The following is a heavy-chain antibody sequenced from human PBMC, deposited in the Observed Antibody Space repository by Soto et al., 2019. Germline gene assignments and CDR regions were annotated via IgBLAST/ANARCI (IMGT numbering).Heavy chain of an antibody. CDR2: IFDSGST. CDR1: GGSSISYF. Sequence: SATLSLTCPFSGGSSISYFCGLIRQHHGKGLEWIGSIFDSGSTNYNPSLQSRVTISVDTSKNQFSLKLTSVTAADTAVYYCARGFPYCSSTTCYPLVDYCGQAHLVTVSA. D-gene: IGHD2-2*01. V-gene: IGHV4-59*01. J-gene: IGHJ4*02. CDR3: ARGFPYCSSTTCYPLVDY.